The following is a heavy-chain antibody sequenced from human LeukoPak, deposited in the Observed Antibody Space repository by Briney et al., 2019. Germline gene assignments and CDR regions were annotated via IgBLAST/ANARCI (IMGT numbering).Heavy chain of an antibody. CDR1: GVSISSSNSY. D-gene: IGHD2-8*02. CDR3: ARQTGSGLFILL. J-gene: IGHJ4*02. V-gene: IGHV4-39*01. CDR2: IYYSGNT. Sequence: PSETLSLTCTVSGVSISSSNSYWGWIRQPPGKGLEWIGSIYYSGNTYYNASLKSQVSISIDTSKNQFSLKVTSVTAADTAVYYCARQTGSGLFILLGGQGTLVTVSS.